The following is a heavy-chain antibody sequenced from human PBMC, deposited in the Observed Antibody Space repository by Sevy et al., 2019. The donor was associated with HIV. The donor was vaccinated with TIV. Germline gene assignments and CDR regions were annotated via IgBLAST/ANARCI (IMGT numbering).Heavy chain of an antibody. Sequence: SETLSLTCTVSGDSIRSYYWSWIRQPPGKGLEWIGYIYYSGSTNYNPSLKSRVTISVDTSKNQFSLKLSSVTAADTAVYYSARDIRGLRAFDIWGQGTMVTVSS. J-gene: IGHJ3*02. D-gene: IGHD1-20*01. CDR3: ARDIRGLRAFDI. CDR2: IYYSGST. CDR1: GDSIRSYY. V-gene: IGHV4-59*01.